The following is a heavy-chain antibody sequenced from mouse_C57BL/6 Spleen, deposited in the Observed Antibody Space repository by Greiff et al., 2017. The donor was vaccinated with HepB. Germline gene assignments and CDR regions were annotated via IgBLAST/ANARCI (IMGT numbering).Heavy chain of an antibody. V-gene: IGHV1-4*01. D-gene: IGHD2-5*01. J-gene: IGHJ4*01. CDR1: GYTFTSYT. Sequence: VQLQQSGAELARPGASVKMSCKASGYTFTSYTMHWVKQRPGQGLEWIGYINPSSGYTKYNQKFKDKATLTADKSSSTAYMQLSSLTSEDSAVYYCARGDSKDPFYSAMDYWGQGTSVTVSS. CDR2: INPSSGYT. CDR3: ARGDSKDPFYSAMDY.